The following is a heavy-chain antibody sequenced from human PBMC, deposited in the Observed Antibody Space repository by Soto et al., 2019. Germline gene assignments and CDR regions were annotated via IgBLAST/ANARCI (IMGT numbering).Heavy chain of an antibody. CDR3: ARDSPIGSTFSGYDAIDY. V-gene: IGHV1-69*08. CDR1: GGTFSNDI. Sequence: QVQLVQSGAEVKKPGSSVKVSCKTSGGTFSNDIITWVRQAPGQGLEWMGRIIPLLDIANYAQKFQGRVTITAXKXTXTXNMELNSLRSEDTAVYYCARDSPIGSTFSGYDAIDYWGQGTLVTVSS. J-gene: IGHJ4*02. CDR2: IIPLLDIA. D-gene: IGHD5-12*01.